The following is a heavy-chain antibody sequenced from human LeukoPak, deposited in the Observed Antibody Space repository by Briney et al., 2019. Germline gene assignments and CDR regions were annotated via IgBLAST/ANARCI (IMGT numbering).Heavy chain of an antibody. CDR1: GYTFTGYY. Sequence: ASVKVSCKASGYTFTGYYMHWVRQAPGQGLEWMGWINPNSGGTNYAQKFQGRVTMTRDTSISTAYMELSRLRSDDTAVYYRASPTNSYGYYYYYGMDVWGQGTTVTVSS. CDR2: INPNSGGT. J-gene: IGHJ6*02. V-gene: IGHV1-2*02. CDR3: ASPTNSYGYYYYYGMDV. D-gene: IGHD5-18*01.